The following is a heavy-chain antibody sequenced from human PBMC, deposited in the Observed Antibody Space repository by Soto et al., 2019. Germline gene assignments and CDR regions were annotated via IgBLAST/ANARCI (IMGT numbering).Heavy chain of an antibody. J-gene: IGHJ5*02. CDR3: AREIIAVLGSIRWFDP. D-gene: IGHD6-19*01. CDR2: ISGSGGST. Sequence: EVQLLESGGGLVQPGGSLRLSCAASGFTFSSYAMSWVRQAPGKGLEWVSAISGSGGSTYYADSVKGRFTISRDNSKNTLYLQMNSLRIEDTAVYYCAREIIAVLGSIRWFDPWGQGTLVTVSS. V-gene: IGHV3-23*01. CDR1: GFTFSSYA.